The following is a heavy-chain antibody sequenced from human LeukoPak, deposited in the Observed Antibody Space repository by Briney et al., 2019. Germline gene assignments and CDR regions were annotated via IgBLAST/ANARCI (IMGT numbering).Heavy chain of an antibody. Sequence: QAGGSLRLSCAASGFTFSSYWMSWVRQAPGKGLEWVANIKQDGSEKYYVDSMKGRFTIPRDNAKNSLYLQMNSLRAEDTAVYYCARDSVQQLVPAFDIWGQGTMVTVSS. V-gene: IGHV3-7*01. CDR2: IKQDGSEK. D-gene: IGHD6-13*01. CDR3: ARDSVQQLVPAFDI. J-gene: IGHJ3*02. CDR1: GFTFSSYW.